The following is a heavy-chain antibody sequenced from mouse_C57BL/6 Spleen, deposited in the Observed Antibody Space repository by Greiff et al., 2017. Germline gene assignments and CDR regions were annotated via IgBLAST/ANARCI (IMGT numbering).Heavy chain of an antibody. CDR1: GYTFTSYW. Sequence: QVQLQQPGAELVKPGASVKLSCKASGYTFTSYWMHWVKQRPGQGLEWIGMIHPNSGSTNYNEKFKSKATLTVDKASSTAYMQLSSLTSEDSAVYYCARRGYDYAKDYWGQGTSVTVSS. V-gene: IGHV1-64*01. CDR3: ARRGYDYAKDY. D-gene: IGHD3-1*01. CDR2: IHPNSGST. J-gene: IGHJ4*01.